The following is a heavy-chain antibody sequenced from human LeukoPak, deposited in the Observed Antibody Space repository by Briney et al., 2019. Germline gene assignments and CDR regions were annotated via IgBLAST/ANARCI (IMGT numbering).Heavy chain of an antibody. CDR3: ARGVYYFDH. V-gene: IGHV3-7*04. Sequence: GGSLRLSCAASGFTFSSHWMTWVRQAPGKGLEWVANLKEDGSEKYYVDSVKGRFTISRDKAKNSLYLQMNSLRGDHTAVYDCARGVYYFDHGGQRTLVRVS. CDR1: GFTFSSHW. J-gene: IGHJ4*02. CDR2: LKEDGSEK.